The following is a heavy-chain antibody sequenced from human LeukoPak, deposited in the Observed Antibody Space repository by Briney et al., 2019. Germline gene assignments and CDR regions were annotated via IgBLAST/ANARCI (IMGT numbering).Heavy chain of an antibody. CDR2: IYSSGST. CDR3: AREFFSAYYYDSSGYYSGGYFDY. J-gene: IGHJ4*02. CDR1: GGSISSYY. V-gene: IGHV4-4*07. Sequence: SETLSLTCTVSGGSISSYYWSWIRQPAGKGLEWIGRIYSSGSTTYNPSLKSRVTMSVDTSKNQFSLKVTSVTAADTAVYYCAREFFSAYYYDSSGYYSGGYFDYWGQGTLVTVSS. D-gene: IGHD3-22*01.